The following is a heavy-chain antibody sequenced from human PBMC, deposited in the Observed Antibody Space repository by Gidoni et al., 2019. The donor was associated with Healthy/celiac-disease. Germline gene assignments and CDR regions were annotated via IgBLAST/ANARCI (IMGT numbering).Heavy chain of an antibody. D-gene: IGHD3-10*01. CDR3: TRDRPYGSGSYYLDY. J-gene: IGHJ4*02. V-gene: IGHV3-49*03. CDR1: GFTFGDYA. CDR2: IGSKAYGGTT. Sequence: EVQLVESGGGLVQPGRSLRVSCTASGFTFGDYARSWFRQAPGKGLEWVGFIGSKAYGGTTEYAASVKGRFTISRDDSKSIAYLQMNSLKTEDTAVYYCTRDRPYGSGSYYLDYWGQGTLVTVSS.